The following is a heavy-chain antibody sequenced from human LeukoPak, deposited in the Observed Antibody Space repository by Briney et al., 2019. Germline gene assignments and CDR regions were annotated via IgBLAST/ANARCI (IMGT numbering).Heavy chain of an antibody. CDR1: GYTFTSYY. J-gene: IGHJ4*02. V-gene: IGHV1-46*01. CDR2: INPSGGST. Sequence: ASVKVSCKASGYTFTSYYMHWVRQAPGQGLEWMGIINPSGGSTSYAQKFQGRVTMTRDTSTSTVYMELSSLRSEDTAVYYCARVGPELSSGWYYFDYWGQGTLVTVSS. CDR3: ARVGPELSSGWYYFDY. D-gene: IGHD6-19*01.